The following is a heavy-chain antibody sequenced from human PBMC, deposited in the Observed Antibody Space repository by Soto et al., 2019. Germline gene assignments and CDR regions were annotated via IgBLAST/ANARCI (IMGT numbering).Heavy chain of an antibody. J-gene: IGHJ3*02. D-gene: IGHD6-19*01. CDR2: INGDGGRA. CDR3: GRDGVRTSGWFDAVDI. CDR1: GFTFSSYW. V-gene: IGHV3-74*01. Sequence: PGRSLRLSCAASGFTFSSYWMYWVRQAPGKGLVWVSRINGDGGRANYADSVNGRFTISRDNAKNTLYLQMNSLRPEDTAVYYCGRDGVRTSGWFDAVDIWGQGTLVTVSS.